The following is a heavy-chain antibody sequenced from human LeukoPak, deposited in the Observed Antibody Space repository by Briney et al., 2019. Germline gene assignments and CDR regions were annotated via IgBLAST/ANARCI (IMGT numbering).Heavy chain of an antibody. CDR2: IYPGDSDT. CDR3: ARGREFHRRSFDS. CDR1: GCSFTNYW. D-gene: IGHD3-10*01. V-gene: IGHV5-51*01. J-gene: IGHJ4*02. Sequence: GESLKISCKASGCSFTNYWIGWVRQMPGKGLEWMGNIYPGDSDTRYSPSFQGQVTISADKSISTAYLQWSSLKASDSAMYYCARGREFHRRSFDSWGQGTLLTVSS.